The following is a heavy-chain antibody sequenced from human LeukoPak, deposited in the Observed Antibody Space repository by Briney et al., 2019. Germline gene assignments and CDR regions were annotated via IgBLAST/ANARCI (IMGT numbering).Heavy chain of an antibody. CDR1: GFTCSSYW. CDR3: ARDQEQQLVEGDGY. CDR2: IKQDGSEK. D-gene: IGHD6-13*01. J-gene: IGHJ4*02. Sequence: GGSLRLSCAASGFTCSSYWMSWVRQAPGKGLEWVANIKQDGSEKYYVDSVKGRFTISRDNAKNSLYLQMNSLRAEDTAVYYCARDQEQQLVEGDGYWGQGTLVTVSS. V-gene: IGHV3-7*01.